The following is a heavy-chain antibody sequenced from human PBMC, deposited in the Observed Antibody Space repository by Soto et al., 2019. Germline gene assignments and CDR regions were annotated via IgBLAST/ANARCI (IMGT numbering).Heavy chain of an antibody. J-gene: IGHJ6*02. CDR2: ISAYNGNI. Sequence: ASVKVSCKASGYTFAGYGISWVRQAPGQGLEWMGWISAYNGNIDYAQKFHGRVTMTTDTSTGTAYMEVRSLRPDDTAVYYCARAVGIIMVRGSYYYGMDVWGQGTTVTVSS. CDR1: GYTFAGYG. V-gene: IGHV1-18*01. CDR3: ARAVGIIMVRGSYYYGMDV. D-gene: IGHD3-10*01.